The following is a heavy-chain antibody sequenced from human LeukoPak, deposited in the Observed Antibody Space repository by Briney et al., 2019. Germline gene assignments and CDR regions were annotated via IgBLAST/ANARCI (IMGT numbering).Heavy chain of an antibody. D-gene: IGHD2-15*01. CDR1: GYTFTSYD. CDR2: MNPDSGNT. J-gene: IGHJ3*02. CDR3: ARGLRCSGGSCYLEGDAFDI. V-gene: IGHV1-8*01. Sequence: ASVKVSCKASGYTFTSYDINWVRQATGQGLEWMGWMNPDSGNTGYAQKFQGRVTMTRNTSINTAYMELSSLRSEDTAVYYCARGLRCSGGSCYLEGDAFDIWGQGTMVTVSS.